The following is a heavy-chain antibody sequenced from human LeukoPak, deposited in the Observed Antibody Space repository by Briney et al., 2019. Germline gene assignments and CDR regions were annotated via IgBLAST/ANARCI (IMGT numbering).Heavy chain of an antibody. J-gene: IGHJ4*02. V-gene: IGHV3-7*01. Sequence: GGSLRLSCAASGFTFSSYWMSWVRQAPGKGLKGLANIKQEGSEKYYVDSVEGRFTIHRDNAKNSLYLQMNRLRAEDTAVYYCARELRRWDPNDYWGQGTLVTVSS. D-gene: IGHD5-12*01. CDR3: ARELRRWDPNDY. CDR2: IKQEGSEK. CDR1: GFTFSSYW.